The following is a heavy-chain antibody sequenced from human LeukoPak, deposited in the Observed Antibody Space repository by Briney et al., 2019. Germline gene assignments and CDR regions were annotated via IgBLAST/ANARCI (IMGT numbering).Heavy chain of an antibody. CDR3: ARGSSGWYVPVDYFDY. CDR1: GFTFSSYW. V-gene: IGHV3-74*01. J-gene: IGHJ4*02. Sequence: GGSLRLSCAASGFTFSSYWMHWVRQAPGKGLVWVSRINSDGSSTSYADSVKGRFTISRDNAKNTLYLQMNSLRAEDTAVYYCARGSSGWYVPVDYFDYWGQGTPVTVSS. CDR2: INSDGSST. D-gene: IGHD6-19*01.